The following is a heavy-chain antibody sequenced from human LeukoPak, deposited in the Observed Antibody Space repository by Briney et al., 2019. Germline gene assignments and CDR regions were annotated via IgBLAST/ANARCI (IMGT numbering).Heavy chain of an antibody. V-gene: IGHV3-23*01. D-gene: IGHD3-22*01. CDR2: IIYDGRHT. Sequence: GGSLRLSCTASGFTFRMYAMSWVRQAPGKGLESVASIIYDGRHTYYAASVKGRFTISRDNSQNTLYLQMNSLRAEDTALYYCAKDGLSYDGSTHVYYFQSLGQGTLVTVS. CDR1: GFTFRMYA. J-gene: IGHJ4*02. CDR3: AKDGLSYDGSTHVYYFQS.